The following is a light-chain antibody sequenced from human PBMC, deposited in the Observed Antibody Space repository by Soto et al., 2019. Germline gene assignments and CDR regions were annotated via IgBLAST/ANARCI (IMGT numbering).Light chain of an antibody. CDR2: SNN. CDR3: AAWDDGLSGYV. CDR1: SSNIGKNS. V-gene: IGLV1-47*02. Sequence: QSALTQPPSASGTPGQRVTTPCSGSSSNIGKNSVYWYQQFPGTAPKLLIYSNNKRPSGVPDRFSASKSGTSASLAISGLRSEDEADYYCAAWDDGLSGYVFGTGTKVT. J-gene: IGLJ1*01.